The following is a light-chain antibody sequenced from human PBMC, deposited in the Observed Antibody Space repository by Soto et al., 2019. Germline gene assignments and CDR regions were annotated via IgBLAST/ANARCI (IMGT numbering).Light chain of an antibody. CDR3: QQYDGYAGWT. J-gene: IGKJ1*01. CDR2: KAS. CDR1: QSIRSW. V-gene: IGKV1-5*03. Sequence: DIQMTQSPSTLSASVGDRVTITCRASQSIRSWLAWYQQRPGKAPKLLIYKASSLESGVPSRFSGSGSGTEFTLTISSLQPDDFATYYCQQYDGYAGWTFGQGTKVEIK.